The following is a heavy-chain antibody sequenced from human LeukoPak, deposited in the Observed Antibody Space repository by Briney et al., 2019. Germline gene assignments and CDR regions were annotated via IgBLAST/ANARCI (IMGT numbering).Heavy chain of an antibody. J-gene: IGHJ5*02. D-gene: IGHD3-16*02. CDR1: GGSFSGYY. V-gene: IGHV4-34*01. CDR2: INHSGST. CDR3: ARARGGYDYVWGSYRYTSGWFDP. Sequence: PSETLSLTCAVYGGSFSGYYWSWIRQPPGKGLKWIGEINHSGSTNYNPSLKSRVTISVDTSKNQFSLKLSSVTAEDTAVYYCARARGGYDYVWGSYRYTSGWFDPWGQGTLVTVSS.